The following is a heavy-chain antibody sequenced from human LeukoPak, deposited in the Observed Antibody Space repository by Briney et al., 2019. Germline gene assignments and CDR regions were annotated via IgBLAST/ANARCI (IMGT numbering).Heavy chain of an antibody. D-gene: IGHD4-17*01. Sequence: SETLSLTCTVSGSSISSYYWSWIRQPAGKGLEWIGRIYSSGSTNYNPSLKSRVTMSVDTSNNQFSLKLSSVTAADTAVYYCARIIKTKDTTMTTAYWYFDLWGRGTLVTVSS. J-gene: IGHJ2*01. CDR1: GSSISSYY. CDR2: IYSSGST. V-gene: IGHV4-4*07. CDR3: ARIIKTKDTTMTTAYWYFDL.